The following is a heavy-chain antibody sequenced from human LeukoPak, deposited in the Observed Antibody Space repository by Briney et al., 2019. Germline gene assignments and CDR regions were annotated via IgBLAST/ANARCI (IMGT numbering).Heavy chain of an antibody. CDR3: AILQTWDY. Sequence: TGGPLRLSCAASGFTFTSYAMSWVRQSPGKGLEWVSAISGSGGSTYYADSVKGRFTISRDNSKNTLYLQMNSLRAEDTAVYYCAILQTWDYWGQGTLVTVSS. J-gene: IGHJ4*02. V-gene: IGHV3-23*01. D-gene: IGHD1-1*01. CDR1: GFTFTSYA. CDR2: ISGSGGST.